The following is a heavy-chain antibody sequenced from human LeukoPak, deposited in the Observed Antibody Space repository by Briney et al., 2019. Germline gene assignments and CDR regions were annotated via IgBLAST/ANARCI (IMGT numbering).Heavy chain of an antibody. V-gene: IGHV1-8*02. CDR2: MNPNSGNT. J-gene: IGHJ6*02. CDR1: GGSVTSYA. CDR3: ARGSERFLEWLLFHYWYYYYGMDV. D-gene: IGHD3-3*01. Sequence: ASVNVSCKAAGGSVTSYAISWVRLAPGQGLGWMGWMNPNSGNTAYAQKFQGRVTMTRNTSISTAYMELSSLRSEDTAVYYCARGSERFLEWLLFHYWYYYYGMDVWGQGTTVTVSS.